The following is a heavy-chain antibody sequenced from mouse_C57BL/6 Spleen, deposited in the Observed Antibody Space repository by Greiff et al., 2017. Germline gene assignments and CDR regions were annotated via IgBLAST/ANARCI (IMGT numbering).Heavy chain of an antibody. Sequence: VKLQQPGAELVRPGSSVKLSCKASGYTFTSYWMHWVKQRPIQGLEWIGNIDPSDSETHYNQKFKDKATLTVDKSSSTAYMQLSSLTSEDSAVYYCARDYGSLDYFDYWGQGTTLTVSS. V-gene: IGHV1-52*01. D-gene: IGHD1-1*01. CDR2: IDPSDSET. CDR3: ARDYGSLDYFDY. CDR1: GYTFTSYW. J-gene: IGHJ2*01.